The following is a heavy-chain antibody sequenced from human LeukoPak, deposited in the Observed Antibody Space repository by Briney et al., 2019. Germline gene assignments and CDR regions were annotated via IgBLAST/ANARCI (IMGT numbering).Heavy chain of an antibody. CDR1: GFTFSSYG. J-gene: IGHJ4*02. D-gene: IGHD3-16*02. V-gene: IGHV3-33*01. Sequence: GGSLGLSCAASGFTFSSYGMHWVRQAPGKGLEWVAVIWYDGSNKYYADSVKGRFTISRDNSKNTLYLQMNSLRAEDTAVYYCARANVWGSYRPSGLDYWGQGTLVTVSS. CDR2: IWYDGSNK. CDR3: ARANVWGSYRPSGLDY.